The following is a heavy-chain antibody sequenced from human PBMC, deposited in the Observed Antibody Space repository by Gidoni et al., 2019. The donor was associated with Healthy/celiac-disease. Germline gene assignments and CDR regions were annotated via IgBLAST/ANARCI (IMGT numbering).Heavy chain of an antibody. CDR3: ARESIHLRYFDWLDARSGLDY. Sequence: EVQLVESGGGLVQPGGSLSLSCAASGFTFSSSRLNWVRQAPGKGLEWVSYISSSSSTIYYADSVKGRFTISRDNAKNSLYLQMNSLRDEDTAVYYCARESIHLRYFDWLDARSGLDYWGQGTLVTVSS. CDR1: GFTFSSSR. CDR2: ISSSSSTI. J-gene: IGHJ4*02. D-gene: IGHD3-9*01. V-gene: IGHV3-48*02.